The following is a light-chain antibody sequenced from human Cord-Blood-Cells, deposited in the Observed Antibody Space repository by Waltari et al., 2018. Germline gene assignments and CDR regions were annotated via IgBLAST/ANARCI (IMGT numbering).Light chain of an antibody. CDR2: EVS. Sequence: QSALTQPPSASGSPGQSVTISCTGTSSDVGGYNYVSWYQQHPGKAPKLMIYEVSKRRSGVPDRFSGTKSGNTASLTVSWLKAEDEADYYCSSYAGSNNWVFGGGTKLTVL. J-gene: IGLJ3*02. CDR1: SSDVGGYNY. V-gene: IGLV2-8*01. CDR3: SSYAGSNNWV.